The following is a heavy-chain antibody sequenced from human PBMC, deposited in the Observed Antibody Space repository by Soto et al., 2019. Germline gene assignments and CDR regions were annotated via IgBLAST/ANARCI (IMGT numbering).Heavy chain of an antibody. CDR1: GGPLSSHY. J-gene: IGHJ4*02. CDR2: IYHSGST. CDR3: ARDTGSYGGYFDY. V-gene: IGHV4-59*11. Sequence: SETLSLTCTVSGGPLSSHYGSWIRQSPGKGLEWIGYIYHSGSTNYNPSLKSRVTISVDTSKNQFSLKLSSVTAADTAVYYCARDTGSYGGYFDYWGQGTLVTVSP. D-gene: IGHD4-17*01.